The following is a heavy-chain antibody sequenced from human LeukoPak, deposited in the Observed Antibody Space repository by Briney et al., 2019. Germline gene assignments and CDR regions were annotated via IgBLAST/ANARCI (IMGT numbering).Heavy chain of an antibody. Sequence: GGSLRLSCAASGFTFSSYAMSWVRQAPGKGLEWVSAISASGGSTYYADSARGRLTISRDNSKNTLYLQMNSLRAEDTAVYYCPSGSADYWGQGTLVTVSS. CDR1: GFTFSSYA. CDR3: PSGSADY. J-gene: IGHJ4*02. V-gene: IGHV3-23*01. D-gene: IGHD1-26*01. CDR2: ISASGGST.